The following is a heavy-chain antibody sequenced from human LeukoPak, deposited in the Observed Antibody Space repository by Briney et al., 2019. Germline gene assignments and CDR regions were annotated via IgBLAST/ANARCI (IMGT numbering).Heavy chain of an antibody. CDR2: INPNSGGT. D-gene: IGHD5-24*01. Sequence: ASVKVSCKASGYTFTGYYMHWVRQAPGQGLEWMGWINPNSGGTNYAQKFQGRVTMTRDTSISAAYMELSRLRSDDTAVYYCARDTSRWLQLDFDYWGQGTLVTVSS. CDR3: ARDTSRWLQLDFDY. V-gene: IGHV1-2*02. CDR1: GYTFTGYY. J-gene: IGHJ4*02.